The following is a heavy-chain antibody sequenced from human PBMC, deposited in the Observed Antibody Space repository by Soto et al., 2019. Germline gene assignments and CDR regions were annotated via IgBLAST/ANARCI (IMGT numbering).Heavy chain of an antibody. Sequence: GGSLRLSCAASGFTFSSYGMHWVRQAPGKGLEWVAVIWYDGSNKYYADSVKGRFTISRDNSKNTLYLQMNSLRAEDTAVYYCARGYDYIWGSYRGYPYYWGQGTLVTVSS. CDR2: IWYDGSNK. CDR1: GFTFSSYG. J-gene: IGHJ4*02. D-gene: IGHD3-16*02. CDR3: ARGYDYIWGSYRGYPYY. V-gene: IGHV3-33*01.